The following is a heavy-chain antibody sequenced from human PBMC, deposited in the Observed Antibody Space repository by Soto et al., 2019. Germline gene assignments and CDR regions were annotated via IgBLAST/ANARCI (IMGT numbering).Heavy chain of an antibody. CDR3: VTGPQLGH. V-gene: IGHV3-23*01. J-gene: IGHJ4*02. Sequence: EVELLESGGGSVQPGGSLRLSCAASGFTFSSYAMSWVRQAPGRGLEWVSKITGSGDSTYYVDSVKGRFTSSRDNSKNTLHLQKHRLRAEDTAVYYCVTGPQLGHWGQGTLVTVSS. CDR2: ITGSGDST. D-gene: IGHD1-1*01. CDR1: GFTFSSYA.